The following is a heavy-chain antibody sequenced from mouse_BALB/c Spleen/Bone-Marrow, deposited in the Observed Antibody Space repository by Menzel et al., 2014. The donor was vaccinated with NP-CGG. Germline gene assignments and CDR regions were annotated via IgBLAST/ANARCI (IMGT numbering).Heavy chain of an antibody. CDR1: GYTFTSYW. J-gene: IGHJ2*01. Sequence: VKVQQSGAELARPGASVKLSCKASGYTFTSYWMQWVKQRPGQGLEWIGAIYPGDGDTTYTQKFKGKATLTADKSSSTAYMQLSSLASEDSAVYYCARGAPFDYWGQGTTLTVSS. CDR2: IYPGDGDT. V-gene: IGHV1-87*01. CDR3: ARGAPFDY.